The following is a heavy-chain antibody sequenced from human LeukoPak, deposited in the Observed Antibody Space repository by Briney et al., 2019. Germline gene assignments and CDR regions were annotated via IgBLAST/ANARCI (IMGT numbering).Heavy chain of an antibody. V-gene: IGHV1-2*02. CDR2: INPNSGGT. J-gene: IGHJ4*02. D-gene: IGHD5-18*01. CDR3: ARDSAPGDTYGLLGIDS. CDR1: GYTFTSYD. Sequence: ASVKVSCKASGYTFTSYDINWVRQATGQGLEWMGWINPNSGGTNYAQKFQGRVTMTRDMSISTAYMELSRLRSDDTAVYYCARDSAPGDTYGLLGIDSWGQGTLVTVSS.